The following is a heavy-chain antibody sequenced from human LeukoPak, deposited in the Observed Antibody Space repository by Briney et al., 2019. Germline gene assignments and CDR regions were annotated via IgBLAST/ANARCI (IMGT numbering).Heavy chain of an antibody. CDR2: ISYDGSFK. V-gene: IGHV3-30*18. CDR3: AKDLTTGTLSFDS. Sequence: GGSLRLSCAASGFTFTTYGMYWVRQAPGKGLEWVAVISYDGSFKYYVDSVKGRFTISRDNSKNILYLQMNSLRAEDTALYYCAKDLTTGTLSFDSWGQGTLVTVSS. J-gene: IGHJ4*02. D-gene: IGHD1-1*01. CDR1: GFTFTTYG.